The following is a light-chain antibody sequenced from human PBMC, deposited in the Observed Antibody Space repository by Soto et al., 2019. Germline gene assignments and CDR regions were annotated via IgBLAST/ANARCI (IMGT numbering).Light chain of an antibody. V-gene: IGKV3-20*01. CDR1: QSVSNAY. J-gene: IGKJ1*01. Sequence: EIVLTQSPGTLSLSPRERATLSCRASQSVSNAYLAWYQHKVGQSPRLLIYGASNRAPGIPDRFSGRGSGTDFTLTIGTLEPEDFAVYYCQQYAASPRTGGQGTQVE. CDR2: GAS. CDR3: QQYAASPRT.